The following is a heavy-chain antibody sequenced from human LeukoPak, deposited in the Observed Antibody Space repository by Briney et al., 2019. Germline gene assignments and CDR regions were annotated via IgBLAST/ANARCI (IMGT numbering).Heavy chain of an antibody. CDR2: IRYDGSNK. Sequence: GSLRLSCAASGFTFSNYGIHWVRQAPGRGLEWVAFIRYDGSNKYYADSVKGRFTISRDNSKNTLYLKMNSLRADDTAVYYCVKDGGSSGWYSAYFDYWGQGTLVTVSS. CDR3: VKDGGSSGWYSAYFDY. D-gene: IGHD6-19*01. J-gene: IGHJ4*02. CDR1: GFTFSNYG. V-gene: IGHV3-30*02.